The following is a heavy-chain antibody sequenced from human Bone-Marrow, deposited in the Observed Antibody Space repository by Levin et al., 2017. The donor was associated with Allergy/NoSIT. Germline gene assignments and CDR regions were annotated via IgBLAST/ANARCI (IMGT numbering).Heavy chain of an antibody. J-gene: IGHJ2*01. CDR1: GFIFRSYE. Sequence: PGGSLRLSCAASGFIFRSYEMNWVRQAPGKGLEWVSYISGSGNTIYYADSLKGRFTISRDNANNSLYLQMHSLRAEDTAIYYCARGTLGTTVGWYFDLWGRGTLVTVSS. V-gene: IGHV3-48*03. D-gene: IGHD1-7*01. CDR3: ARGTLGTTVGWYFDL. CDR2: ISGSGNTI.